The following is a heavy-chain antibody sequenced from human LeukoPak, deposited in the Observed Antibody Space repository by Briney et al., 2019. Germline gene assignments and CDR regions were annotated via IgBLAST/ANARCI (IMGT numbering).Heavy chain of an antibody. V-gene: IGHV3-33*01. Sequence: GGSLRLSCAASGFTFSSYGMHWVRQAPGKGLEWVAVIWYDGSNKYYADSVKGRLTISRDNSKNTLYLQMNSLRAEDTAVYYCARDTRRFGEPSYFDYWGQGTLVTVSS. CDR1: GFTFSSYG. CDR2: IWYDGSNK. J-gene: IGHJ4*02. D-gene: IGHD3-10*01. CDR3: ARDTRRFGEPSYFDY.